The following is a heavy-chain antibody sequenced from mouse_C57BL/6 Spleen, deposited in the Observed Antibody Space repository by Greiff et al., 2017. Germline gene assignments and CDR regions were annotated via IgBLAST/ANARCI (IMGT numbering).Heavy chain of an antibody. D-gene: IGHD1-1*01. J-gene: IGHJ3*01. CDR2: IYPGSGST. CDR3: ARGAYYYGSRGFAY. CDR1: GYTFTSYW. Sequence: QVQLQQPGAELVKPGASVKMSCKASGYTFTSYWITWVKQRPGQGLEWIGDIYPGSGSTNYNEKFKSKAKLTVDTSSSTAYMQLSSLTSEDSAVYYCARGAYYYGSRGFAYWGQGTLVTVSA. V-gene: IGHV1-55*01.